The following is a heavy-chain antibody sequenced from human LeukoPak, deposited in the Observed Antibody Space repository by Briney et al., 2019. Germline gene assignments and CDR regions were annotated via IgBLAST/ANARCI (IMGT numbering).Heavy chain of an antibody. CDR3: ARGGYTSSGRSMDV. CDR1: GYRFTSYD. Sequence: ASVKVSCKASGYRFTSYDMHWVRQAPGQGLEWMGIINPSGGSTSYAQRFQGRVAMTRDTSTTTVYMELSSLRSEDTAIYYCARGGYTSSGRSMDVWGQGTTVTVSS. D-gene: IGHD3-10*01. V-gene: IGHV1-46*01. CDR2: INPSGGST. J-gene: IGHJ6*02.